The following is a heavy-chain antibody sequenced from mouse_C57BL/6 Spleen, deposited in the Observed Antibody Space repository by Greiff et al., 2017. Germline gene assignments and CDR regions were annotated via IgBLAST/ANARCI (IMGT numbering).Heavy chain of an antibody. D-gene: IGHD2-4*01. CDR2: INPGSGGT. V-gene: IGHV1-54*01. CDR3: AREGLYYDYTWFAY. CDR1: GYAFTNYL. J-gene: IGHJ3*01. Sequence: QVQLQQSGAELVRPGTSVKVSCKASGYAFTNYLIEWVKQRPGQGLEWIGVINPGSGGTNYNEKFKGKATLTADKSSSTAYMQLSSLTSEDSAVYFCAREGLYYDYTWFAYWGQGTLVTVSA.